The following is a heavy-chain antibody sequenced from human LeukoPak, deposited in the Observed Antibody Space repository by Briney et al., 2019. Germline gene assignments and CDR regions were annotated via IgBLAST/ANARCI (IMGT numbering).Heavy chain of an antibody. CDR1: GFNFRSYA. CDR2: IYYDGSDE. V-gene: IGHV3-30*12. J-gene: IGHJ2*01. Sequence: GGSLRLSCAASGFNFRSYAMHWVRQAPGKGLEWVAVIYYDGSDEHFADSVKGRFTISRDNSKNTLSLQMNSLRAEDTAVYYCARDVDCSSTSCSSWYFDLWGRGTLVTVSS. CDR3: ARDVDCSSTSCSSWYFDL. D-gene: IGHD2-2*01.